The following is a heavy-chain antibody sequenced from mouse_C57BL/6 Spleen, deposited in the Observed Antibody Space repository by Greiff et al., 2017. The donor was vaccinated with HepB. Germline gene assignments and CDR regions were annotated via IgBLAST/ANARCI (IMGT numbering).Heavy chain of an antibody. CDR2: INYDGSST. Sequence: EVKLVESEGGLVQPGSSMKLSCTASGFTFSDYYMAWVRQVPEKGLEWVANINYDGSSTYYLDSLKSRFIISRDNAKNILYLQMSSLKSEDTATYYCAREGGRTTVGYFDVWGTGTTVTVSS. J-gene: IGHJ1*03. CDR3: AREGGRTTVGYFDV. V-gene: IGHV5-16*01. CDR1: GFTFSDYY. D-gene: IGHD1-1*01.